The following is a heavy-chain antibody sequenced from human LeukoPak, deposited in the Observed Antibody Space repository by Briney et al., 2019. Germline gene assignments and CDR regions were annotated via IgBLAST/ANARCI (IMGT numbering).Heavy chain of an antibody. V-gene: IGHV3-23*01. CDR3: AKDLEKGSGWYY. CDR2: ISGSGGRT. CDR1: GFTFSSYA. D-gene: IGHD6-19*01. J-gene: IGHJ4*02. Sequence: PGGSLRLSCAASGFTFSSYAMNWVREAPGKGLECVSAISGSGGRTYYADSVKGRFTISRDNSKNTLYLQMNSLRAEDTAVYYCAKDLEKGSGWYYWGQGTLVTVSS.